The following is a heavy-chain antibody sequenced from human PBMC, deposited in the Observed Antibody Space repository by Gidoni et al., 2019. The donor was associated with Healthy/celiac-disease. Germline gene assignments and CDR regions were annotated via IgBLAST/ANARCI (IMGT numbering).Heavy chain of an antibody. CDR3: ARLLNDATLTGDSYYFDY. CDR1: GGSISSYY. V-gene: IGHV4-59*08. CDR2: IDYSGST. Sequence: QVQLQESGPGLVKPSETLSLTCTVSGGSISSYYWSWIRQPPGKGLEWIGYIDYSGSTNYNPSLKSRVTISVDTSKNQFSLKLSSVTAADTAVYYCARLLNDATLTGDSYYFDYWGQGTLVTVSS. J-gene: IGHJ4*02. D-gene: IGHD7-27*01.